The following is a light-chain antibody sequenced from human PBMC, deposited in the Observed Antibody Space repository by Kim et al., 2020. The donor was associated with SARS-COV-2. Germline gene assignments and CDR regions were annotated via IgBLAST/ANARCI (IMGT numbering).Light chain of an antibody. CDR3: QVWDSSSDQPV. V-gene: IGLV3-21*04. CDR2: YDS. Sequence: GKKDRSKRGGKNIGSKSGHWEQQKTGQAPVRDNDYDSDRHAGIPERFSGDNSGNTDKLTISRVEAGDEADYYGQVWDSSSDQPVFGGGNKLTVL. CDR1: NIGSKS. J-gene: IGLJ3*02.